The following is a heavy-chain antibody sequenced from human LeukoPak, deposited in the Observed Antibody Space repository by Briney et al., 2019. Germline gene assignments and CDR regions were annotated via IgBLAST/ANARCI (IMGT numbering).Heavy chain of an antibody. CDR3: ASGGPWYNWFDP. D-gene: IGHD1-26*01. CDR2: IYYSGST. CDR1: GGSISSYY. J-gene: IGHJ5*02. Sequence: SETLSLTCTVSGGSISSYYRSWIRQPPGKGLEWIGYIYYSGSTNYNPSLKSRVTVSVDTSKNQFSLKLSSVTAADTAVYYCASGGPWYNWFDPWGQGTLVTVSS. V-gene: IGHV4-59*01.